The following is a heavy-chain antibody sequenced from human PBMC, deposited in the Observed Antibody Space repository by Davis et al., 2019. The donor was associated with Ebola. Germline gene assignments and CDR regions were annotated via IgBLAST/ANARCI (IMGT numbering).Heavy chain of an antibody. V-gene: IGHV3-7*01. Sequence: GESLKISCIASGFNFTNYWMAWVRQAPGKGLEWVANINQDRSERNYVGSVKGRFTISRDNVKKSLFLQMNSLRADDTAVYYCAKEGGEAWLDLDYWGQGSLVTVSS. D-gene: IGHD6-19*01. CDR2: INQDRSER. CDR1: GFNFTNYW. CDR3: AKEGGEAWLDLDY. J-gene: IGHJ4*02.